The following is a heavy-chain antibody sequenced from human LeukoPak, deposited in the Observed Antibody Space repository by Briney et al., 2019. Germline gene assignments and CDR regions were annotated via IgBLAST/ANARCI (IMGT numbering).Heavy chain of an antibody. J-gene: IGHJ4*02. Sequence: GGSLRLSCAASGFTFSSYWMSWVRQAPGRGLEWVANIKQDGSESYYVDSVKGRFTFSRDNAKNSLYLQINSLRAEDTAVYYCARLGEKADFDYWGQGTLVTVSS. CDR3: ARLGEKADFDY. CDR2: IKQDGSES. D-gene: IGHD3-16*01. V-gene: IGHV3-7*01. CDR1: GFTFSSYW.